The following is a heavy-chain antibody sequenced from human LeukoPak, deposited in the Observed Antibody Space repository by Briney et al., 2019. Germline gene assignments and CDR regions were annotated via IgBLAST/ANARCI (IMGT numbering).Heavy chain of an antibody. CDR1: GESINSFY. CDR2: IYSSGGT. D-gene: IGHD3-10*01. CDR3: ARLVLLWFGELAPGGWFDP. Sequence: PSETLSLTCTVSGESINSFYWSWIRQPAGKGLEWIGRIYSSGGTNYSPSLKSRVTISVDTSKNQFSLKLSSVTAADTAVYYCARLVLLWFGELAPGGWFDPWGQGTLVTVSS. J-gene: IGHJ5*02. V-gene: IGHV4-4*07.